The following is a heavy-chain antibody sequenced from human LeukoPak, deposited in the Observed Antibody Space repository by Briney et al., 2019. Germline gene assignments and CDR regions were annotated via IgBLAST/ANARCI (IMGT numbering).Heavy chain of an antibody. J-gene: IGHJ4*02. CDR1: GYTFTGYY. CDR2: INPNSGGT. CDR3: ARDLGSGYDYFDY. Sequence: GASVKVSCKASGYTFTGYYMHWVRQAPGQGLEWMGWINPNSGGTNYAQKFQGRVTMTRDTSISTAYMELSRLRSDDTAVYYCARDLGSGYDYFDYWGQGTLVTVSP. V-gene: IGHV1-2*02. D-gene: IGHD5-12*01.